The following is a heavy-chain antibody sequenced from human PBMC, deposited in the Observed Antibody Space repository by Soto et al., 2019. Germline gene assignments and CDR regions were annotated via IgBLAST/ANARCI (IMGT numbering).Heavy chain of an antibody. V-gene: IGHV4-39*01. CDR2: VYYRGRS. Sequence: NPSETLSLTCTVSGGSVTNSSYYWCWIRQSPGKGLEWIGSVYYRGRSYSKSSVKSRVTISVDTSKNRFSLSLNSVTASDTAVYFCVSQRTTVPTQAYFDYWGPGALVTVSS. J-gene: IGHJ4*02. D-gene: IGHD4-17*01. CDR1: GGSVTNSSYY. CDR3: VSQRTTVPTQAYFDY.